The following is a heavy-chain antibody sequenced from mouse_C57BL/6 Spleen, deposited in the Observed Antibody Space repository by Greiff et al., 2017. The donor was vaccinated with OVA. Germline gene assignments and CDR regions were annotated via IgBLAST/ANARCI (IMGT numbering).Heavy chain of an antibody. CDR3: ARKEYDYDAGFAY. V-gene: IGHV1-52*01. Sequence: VQLQQSGAELVRPGSSVKLSCKASGYTFTSYWMHWVKQRPIQGLEWIGNIDPSDSETHYNQKFKDKATLTVDKSSSTAYMQLSSLTSEDSAVYYCARKEYDYDAGFAYWGQGTLVTVSA. CDR2: IDPSDSET. J-gene: IGHJ3*01. D-gene: IGHD2-4*01. CDR1: GYTFTSYW.